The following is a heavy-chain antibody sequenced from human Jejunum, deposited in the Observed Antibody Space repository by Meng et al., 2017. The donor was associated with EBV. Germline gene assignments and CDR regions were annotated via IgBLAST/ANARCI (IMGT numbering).Heavy chain of an antibody. D-gene: IGHD6-25*01. V-gene: IGHV3-23*01. J-gene: IGHJ4*02. CDR1: GFIFSKYA. Sequence: EVQLLESGGGXVKLGGSMXLSCGGSGFIFSKYAIGWVRQAPRKGLEWVASINGEGSRTDYADSVKGRFAISRDNSKNIVSLQMKSLRGDDTAVYYCAKTAGGDLDYWGRGTLVTVSS. CDR3: AKTAGGDLDY. CDR2: INGEGSRT.